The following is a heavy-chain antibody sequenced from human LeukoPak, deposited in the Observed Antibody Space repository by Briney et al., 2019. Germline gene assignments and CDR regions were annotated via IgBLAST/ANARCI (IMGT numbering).Heavy chain of an antibody. CDR3: ARAKSIKYYFDY. CDR1: GFTFSSYA. Sequence: PGRSLRLSCAAPGFTFSSYAMHWVRQAPGKGLEWVAVISYDGSNKYYADSVKGRFTISRDNSKNTLYLQMNSLRAEDTAVYYCARAKSIKYYFDYWGQGTLVTVSS. V-gene: IGHV3-30-3*01. J-gene: IGHJ4*02. CDR2: ISYDGSNK.